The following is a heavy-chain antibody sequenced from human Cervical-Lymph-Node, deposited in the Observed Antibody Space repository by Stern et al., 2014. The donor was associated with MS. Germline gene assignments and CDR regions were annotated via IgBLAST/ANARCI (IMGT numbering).Heavy chain of an antibody. CDR3: ARDLPRITIFGVAQRSNYYGMDV. Sequence: VHLVESGAEVKKPGASVKVSCKASGYTFTSYYMHWVRQAPGQGLEWMGIINPSGGSTSYAQKFQGRVTMTRDTSTSTVYMELSSLRSEDTAVYYCARDLPRITIFGVAQRSNYYGMDVWGQGTTVTVSS. CDR2: INPSGGST. D-gene: IGHD3-3*01. V-gene: IGHV1-46*01. CDR1: GYTFTSYY. J-gene: IGHJ6*02.